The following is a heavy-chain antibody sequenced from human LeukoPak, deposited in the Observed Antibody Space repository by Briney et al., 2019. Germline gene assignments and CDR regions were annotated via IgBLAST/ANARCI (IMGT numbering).Heavy chain of an antibody. CDR1: GGTFSSYA. V-gene: IGHV1-69*01. J-gene: IGHJ4*02. Sequence: SVKVSCKASGGTFSSYAISWVRQAPGQGLEWMGGIIPIFGTANYAQKFQGRVMITADESTSTAYMELSSLRSEDTAVYYCAREGVAAAGYFDYWGQGTLVTVSS. D-gene: IGHD6-13*01. CDR2: IIPIFGTA. CDR3: AREGVAAAGYFDY.